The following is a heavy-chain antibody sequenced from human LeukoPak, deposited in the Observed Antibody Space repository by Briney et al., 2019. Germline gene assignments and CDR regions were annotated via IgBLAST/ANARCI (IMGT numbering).Heavy chain of an antibody. Sequence: ASVKVSCKASGYTFTSYDINWVRQATGQGLEWMGWMNPNSGNTDYAQKFQCRVTMTRNTSISTAYMELSSLRSEDTAVYYCARGPHSSSWYPYYYYYMDVWGKGTTVTVSS. V-gene: IGHV1-8*01. D-gene: IGHD6-13*01. CDR2: MNPNSGNT. CDR1: GYTFTSYD. CDR3: ARGPHSSSWYPYYYYYMDV. J-gene: IGHJ6*03.